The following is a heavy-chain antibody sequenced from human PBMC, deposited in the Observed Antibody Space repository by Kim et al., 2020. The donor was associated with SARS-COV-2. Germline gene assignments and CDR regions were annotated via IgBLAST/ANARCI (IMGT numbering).Heavy chain of an antibody. Sequence: GGSLRLSCAASGFSFSDHHMTWIRQAPGKGLECVSFIYNDDSVKYADSVRGRFTISRDKAKSILFLQMNDLRAEDTAVYYCATRYAGAYWGQGTLVTVSS. CDR2: IYNDDSV. J-gene: IGHJ4*02. V-gene: IGHV3-11*01. D-gene: IGHD1-26*01. CDR3: ATRYAGAY. CDR1: GFSFSDHH.